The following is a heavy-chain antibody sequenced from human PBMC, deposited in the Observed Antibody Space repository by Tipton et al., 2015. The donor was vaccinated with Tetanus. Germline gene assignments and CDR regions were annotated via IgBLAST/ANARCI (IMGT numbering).Heavy chain of an antibody. V-gene: IGHV1-18*04. CDR1: GYSFTSYW. CDR3: ASCVGSWYEFDY. CDR2: ISAYNGNT. D-gene: IGHD6-13*01. J-gene: IGHJ4*02. Sequence: QLVQSGAEVKKPGESLKISCKGSGYSFTSYWIGWVRQAPGQGLEWMGWISAYNGNTNYAQKLQGRVTMTTDTSTSTAYMELRSLRSNDTAVYYCASCVGSWYEFDYWGQGTLVTVSS.